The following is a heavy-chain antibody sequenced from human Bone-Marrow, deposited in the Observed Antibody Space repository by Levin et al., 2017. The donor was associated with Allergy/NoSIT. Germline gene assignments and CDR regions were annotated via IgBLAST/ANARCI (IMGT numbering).Heavy chain of an antibody. V-gene: IGHV4-59*01. Sequence: GSLRLSCTVSGGSISSYYWSWIRQPPGKGLEWIGYIYYSGSTNYNPSLKSRVTISVDTSKNQFSLKLSSVTAADTAVYYCARSWGAVAGYYYWGQGTLVTVSS. CDR3: ARSWGAVAGYYY. D-gene: IGHD6-19*01. J-gene: IGHJ4*02. CDR1: GGSISSYY. CDR2: IYYSGST.